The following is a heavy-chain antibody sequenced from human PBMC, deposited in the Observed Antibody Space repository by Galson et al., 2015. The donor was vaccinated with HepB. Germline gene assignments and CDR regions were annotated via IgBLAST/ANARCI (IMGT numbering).Heavy chain of an antibody. CDR2: VSTSGGST. CDR1: GFTFSGYP. D-gene: IGHD7-27*01. V-gene: IGHV3-23*01. CDR3: ARRVVTGDRGYHFDH. Sequence: SLRLSCAGSGFTFSGYPMSWVRQAPGKGLEWVSTVSTSGGSTYYANSVKGRFTISRDNSKNTLYLQMNSLRADDTAVYYCARRVVTGDRGYHFDHWGQGTLVTVSS. J-gene: IGHJ4*02.